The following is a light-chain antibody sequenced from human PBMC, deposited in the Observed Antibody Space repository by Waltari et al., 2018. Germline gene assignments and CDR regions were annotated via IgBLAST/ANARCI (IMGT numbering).Light chain of an antibody. J-gene: IGKJ4*01. Sequence: EIVLTQSQATLSLSPGERATLSCRASQSVGNLLAWYQQKPGQAPRLLVYDASNRATGIPARFSCSGSGTDFTLTICSLEPEDFAVYYCQQRSNWSPTLTFGGGTKVDIK. V-gene: IGKV3-11*01. CDR2: DAS. CDR3: QQRSNWSPTLT. CDR1: QSVGNL.